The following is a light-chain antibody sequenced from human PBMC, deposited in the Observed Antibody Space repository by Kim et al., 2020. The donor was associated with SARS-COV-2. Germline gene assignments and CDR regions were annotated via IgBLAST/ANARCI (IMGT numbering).Light chain of an antibody. Sequence: SATVGDRVTITCRASQSVSGWLNWYQQKPGKAPHLLIYRTSTLQSGVPPRFSGSASGTDFTLTINTLQPEDFATYYCQQSYNFPRTFGQGTKVEI. CDR1: QSVSGW. V-gene: IGKV1-39*01. J-gene: IGKJ1*01. CDR3: QQSYNFPRT. CDR2: RTS.